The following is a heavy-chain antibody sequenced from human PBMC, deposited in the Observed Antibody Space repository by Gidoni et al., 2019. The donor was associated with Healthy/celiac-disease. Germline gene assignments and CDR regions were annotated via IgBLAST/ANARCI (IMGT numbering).Heavy chain of an antibody. D-gene: IGHD1-7*01. J-gene: IGHJ3*02. CDR1: GFTFDDYA. V-gene: IGHV3-9*01. CDR2: ISWNSGSI. Sequence: EVQLVESGGGLVQPGRSLRLSCAASGFTFDDYAMHWVRQAPGKGLEWVSVISWNSGSIGYADSVKGRFTISRDNAKNSLYLQMNSLRVEDTALYYCGKDIGVWNYNAFDIWGQGTMVTVSS. CDR3: GKDIGVWNYNAFDI.